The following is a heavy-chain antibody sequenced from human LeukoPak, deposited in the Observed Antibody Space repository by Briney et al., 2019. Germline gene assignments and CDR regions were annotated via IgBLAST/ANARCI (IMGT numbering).Heavy chain of an antibody. Sequence: VASVKVSCKVSGYTLTELSMHWVRQAPGQGLEWMGGIIPIFGTANYAQKFQGRVTITADESTSTAYMELSSLRSEDTAVYYCAIGSSGWGFDPWGQGTLVTVSS. J-gene: IGHJ5*02. D-gene: IGHD6-19*01. CDR1: GYTLTELS. CDR3: AIGSSGWGFDP. V-gene: IGHV1-69*13. CDR2: IIPIFGTA.